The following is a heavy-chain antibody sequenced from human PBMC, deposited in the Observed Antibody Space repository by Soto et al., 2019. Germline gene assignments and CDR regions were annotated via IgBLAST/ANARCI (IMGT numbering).Heavy chain of an antibody. CDR3: ARTISYGRQARAFDY. J-gene: IGHJ4*02. CDR2: IYPGDSDT. D-gene: IGHD4-17*01. Sequence: GESLKISCKGSGYSFTSYWIGWVRQMPGKGLGWMGIIYPGDSDTRYSPSVQGQVTISADKSISTAYLQWSSLKASDTAMYYCARTISYGRQARAFDYWGQGTLVTVSS. CDR1: GYSFTSYW. V-gene: IGHV5-51*01.